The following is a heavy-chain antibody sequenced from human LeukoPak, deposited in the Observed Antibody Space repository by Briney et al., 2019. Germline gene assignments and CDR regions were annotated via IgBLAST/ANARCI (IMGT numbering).Heavy chain of an antibody. Sequence: GESLKTSCKGSGYSFTSYWIGWVRQMPGKGPEWMGIIYPGDSDTRYSPSFQGQITISADKSISTAYLQWSSLKASDTAMYYCARFYCSGGSCYSRGIDYWGQGTLVTVSS. CDR3: ARFYCSGGSCYSRGIDY. J-gene: IGHJ4*02. CDR1: GYSFTSYW. D-gene: IGHD2-15*01. V-gene: IGHV5-51*01. CDR2: IYPGDSDT.